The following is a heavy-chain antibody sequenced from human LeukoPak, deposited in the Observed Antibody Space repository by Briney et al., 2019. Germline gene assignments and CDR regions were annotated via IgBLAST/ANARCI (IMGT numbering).Heavy chain of an antibody. J-gene: IGHJ4*02. D-gene: IGHD2-15*01. CDR3: ARQDRASGGFDY. CDR2: INPNSGGT. Sequence: ASVTVSCKASGYTFTGYYMHWVRQAPGQGLEWMGWINPNSGGTNYAQKFQGRVTMTRDTSISTAYMELSRLRSDDTAVYYCARQDRASGGFDYWGQGTLVTVSS. CDR1: GYTFTGYY. V-gene: IGHV1-2*02.